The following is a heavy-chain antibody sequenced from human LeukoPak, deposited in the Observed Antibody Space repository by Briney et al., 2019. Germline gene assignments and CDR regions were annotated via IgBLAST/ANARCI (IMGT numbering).Heavy chain of an antibody. CDR1: GGSISSYY. V-gene: IGHV4-59*01. J-gene: IGHJ4*02. CDR3: ARAGYSYGTGYYFDY. Sequence: SETLSLTCTVSGGSISSYYRSWIRLPPGKGLEWIGYIYCTGATYYNPSLKSRVTISLDTSKNQFSLKLSSVTAADAAVYYCARAGYSYGTGYYFDYWGQGALVTVSS. CDR2: IYCTGAT. D-gene: IGHD5-18*01.